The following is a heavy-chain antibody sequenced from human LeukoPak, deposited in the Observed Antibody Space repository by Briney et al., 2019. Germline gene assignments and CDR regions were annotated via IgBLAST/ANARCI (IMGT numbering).Heavy chain of an antibody. Sequence: GGSLRLSCAASGFTFSSYSMNWVRQAPGKGLEWVSSISSSSYIYYADSVKGRFTISRDNAKNSLYLQMNSLRAEDTAVYYCAKMSGGVGATRHLDYWGQGTLVTVSS. CDR2: ISSSSYI. CDR1: GFTFSSYS. D-gene: IGHD1-26*01. V-gene: IGHV3-21*03. J-gene: IGHJ4*02. CDR3: AKMSGGVGATRHLDY.